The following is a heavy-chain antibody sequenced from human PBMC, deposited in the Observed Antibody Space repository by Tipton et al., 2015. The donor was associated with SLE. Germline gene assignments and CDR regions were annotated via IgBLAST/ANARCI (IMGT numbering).Heavy chain of an antibody. V-gene: IGHV3-48*03. Sequence: SLRLSCAASGFTFSSYEMNWVRQAPGKGLEWVSYISGSGNTIYYADSVKGRFTISRDNSKSTLYLQMGSLRAEDMAVYYCARVGAAAGTAFDIWGQGTMVTVSS. J-gene: IGHJ3*02. CDR2: ISGSGNTI. D-gene: IGHD6-13*01. CDR3: ARVGAAAGTAFDI. CDR1: GFTFSSYE.